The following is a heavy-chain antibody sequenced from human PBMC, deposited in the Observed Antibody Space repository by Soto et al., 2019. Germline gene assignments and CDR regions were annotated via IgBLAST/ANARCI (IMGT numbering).Heavy chain of an antibody. CDR2: MNPNSGNT. J-gene: IGHJ5*02. D-gene: IGHD4-17*01. Sequence: AXVKVSCKASGYTFTSYDINWVRQATGQGLEWMGWMNPNSGNTGYAQKFQGRVTMTRNTSISTAYMELSSLRSEDTAVYYCARGIGAQTTVTKRVPWGQGTLVTVSS. V-gene: IGHV1-8*01. CDR3: ARGIGAQTTVTKRVP. CDR1: GYTFTSYD.